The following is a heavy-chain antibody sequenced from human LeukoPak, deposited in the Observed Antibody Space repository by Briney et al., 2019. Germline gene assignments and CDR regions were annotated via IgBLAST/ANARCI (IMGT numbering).Heavy chain of an antibody. CDR1: GYRFTGYY. Sequence: ASVKVSCKTSGYRFTGYYMHWARQAPGQGLEWMGWINPNSGGTNYAQKFQGRVTMTRDTSISTAYMELSSLRSDDTAVYYCARDMCSGGSCYFDYWGQGTLVTVSS. V-gene: IGHV1-2*02. D-gene: IGHD2-15*01. CDR2: INPNSGGT. J-gene: IGHJ4*02. CDR3: ARDMCSGGSCYFDY.